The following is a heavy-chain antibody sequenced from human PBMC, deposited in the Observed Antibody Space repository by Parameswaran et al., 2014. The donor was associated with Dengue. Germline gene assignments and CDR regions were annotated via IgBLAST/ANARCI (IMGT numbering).Heavy chain of an antibody. CDR2: ISYDGSNK. Sequence: WIRQPPGKGLEWVAVISYDGSNKYYADSVKGRFTISRDNSKNTLYLQMNSLRAEDTAVYYCARDGIYRIAAAGPFDYWGQGTLVTVSS. V-gene: IGHV3-30-3*01. D-gene: IGHD6-13*01. J-gene: IGHJ4*02. CDR3: ARDGIYRIAAAGPFDY.